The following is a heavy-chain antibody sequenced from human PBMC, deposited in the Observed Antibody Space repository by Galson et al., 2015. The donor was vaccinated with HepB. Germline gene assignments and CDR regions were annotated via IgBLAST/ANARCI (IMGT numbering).Heavy chain of an antibody. D-gene: IGHD4-11*01. CDR2: IKQDGSEK. CDR1: GFTFSGHW. J-gene: IGHJ6*02. Sequence: SLRLSCAASGFTFSGHWMTWVRQAPGKGLEWVANIKQDGSEKHYVDSVKGRFTISRDNAKNSLYLQMNSLRAEDTAVYYCARQYNNYGDYYYGMDVWGQGTTVTVSS. CDR3: ARQYNNYGDYYYGMDV. V-gene: IGHV3-7*01.